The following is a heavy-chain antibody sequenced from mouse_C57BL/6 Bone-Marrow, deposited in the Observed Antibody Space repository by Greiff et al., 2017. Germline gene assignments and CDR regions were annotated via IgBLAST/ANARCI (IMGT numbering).Heavy chain of an antibody. J-gene: IGHJ2*01. Sequence: QVHVKQSGAELARPGASVKLSCKASGYTFTSYGISWVKQRTGQGLEWIGEIYPRSGNTYYNEKFKGKATLTADKSSSTAYMELRSLTSEDSAVYFCARRGYYRSFDYWGQGTTLTVSS. D-gene: IGHD2-12*01. V-gene: IGHV1-81*01. CDR1: GYTFTSYG. CDR2: IYPRSGNT. CDR3: ARRGYYRSFDY.